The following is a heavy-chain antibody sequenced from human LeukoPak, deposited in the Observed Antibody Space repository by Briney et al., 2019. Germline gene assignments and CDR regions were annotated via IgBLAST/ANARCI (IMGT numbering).Heavy chain of an antibody. V-gene: IGHV1-2*02. CDR1: GYTFTDFY. CDR2: INPKNGGT. CDR3: ARGYYDSSDYEYFQH. D-gene: IGHD3-22*01. J-gene: IGHJ1*01. Sequence: ASVKVSCKASGYTFTDFYVHWVRQAPGQGLEWMGWINPKNGGTNYKEKFQGRVTMTRDTSISTAYMELSRLRSDDTAVYYCARGYYDSSDYEYFQHWGQGTLVTVSS.